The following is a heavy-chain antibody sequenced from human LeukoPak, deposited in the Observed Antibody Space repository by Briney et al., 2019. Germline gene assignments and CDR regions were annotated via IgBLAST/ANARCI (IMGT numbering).Heavy chain of an antibody. Sequence: PSETLSLTCSVPGDSISYFYWSWIRQAAGKGLEWIGRISSGGSSDYNASLKSRVTMSIDTSKNQLSLKVISVTAADTAVYYCARAPMYSSGWRFWGQGTLVTVSS. CDR3: ARAPMYSSGWRF. CDR1: GDSISYFY. V-gene: IGHV4-4*07. CDR2: ISSGGSS. D-gene: IGHD6-19*01. J-gene: IGHJ4*02.